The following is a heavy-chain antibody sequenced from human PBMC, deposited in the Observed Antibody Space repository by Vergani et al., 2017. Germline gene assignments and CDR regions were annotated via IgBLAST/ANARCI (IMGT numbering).Heavy chain of an antibody. J-gene: IGHJ3*01. V-gene: IGHV4-61*02. Sequence: QVQLQESGPGLVKPSQTLSLTCTVSGGSFSTGGQSWTWLRPSAGKGLEWIGIIYTSGATNYNPSLRSRVIMSVDASKKQFSLKLTSVTAADTAVYYCARDGGEYDKDALDVWGQGTKVTVTS. CDR3: ARDGGEYDKDALDV. CDR1: GGSFSTGGQS. D-gene: IGHD2-21*01. CDR2: IYTSGAT.